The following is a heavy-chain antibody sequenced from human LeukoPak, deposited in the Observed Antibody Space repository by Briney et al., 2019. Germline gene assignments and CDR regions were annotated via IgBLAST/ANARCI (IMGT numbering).Heavy chain of an antibody. J-gene: IGHJ4*01. V-gene: IGHV3-9*01. Sequence: GGSLRLSCEASGFTFDDYAMHWVRQAPGKGLEWVSGISWNGGSTGYADSVKGRFTISRDNAKNSLYLQMNTLRVEDAAFYFCAKDKGDSSTWSSPFDYWGHGSLVTVSS. CDR1: GFTFDDYA. CDR3: AKDKGDSSTWSSPFDY. D-gene: IGHD6-13*01. CDR2: ISWNGGST.